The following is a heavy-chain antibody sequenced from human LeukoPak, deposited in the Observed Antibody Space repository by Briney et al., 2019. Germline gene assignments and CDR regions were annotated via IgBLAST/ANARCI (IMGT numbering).Heavy chain of an antibody. V-gene: IGHV4-39*01. CDR3: ARHGDWNLCSNFQH. Sequence: PSETLSLTCTVSGGSLSSRSYYWGWIRQPPGKGLEWIGSIYYSGSTYYNPSLKSRVTISVDTSKNQFSLKLSSVTAADTAVYYCARHGDWNLCSNFQHWGQGTLVTVSS. D-gene: IGHD1-7*01. CDR2: IYYSGST. CDR1: GGSLSSRSYY. J-gene: IGHJ1*01.